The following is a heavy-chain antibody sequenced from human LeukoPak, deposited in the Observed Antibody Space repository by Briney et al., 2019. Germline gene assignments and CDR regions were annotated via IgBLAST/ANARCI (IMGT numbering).Heavy chain of an antibody. J-gene: IGHJ5*02. V-gene: IGHV4-30-2*01. CDR2: IYHSGST. CDR3: ARNRLTTVSWFDP. Sequence: PSETLSLTCAVSGGSISSGGYSWSWIRQPPGKGLEWIGYIYHSGSTYYNPSLKSRVTISVDRSKNQFSLKLSSVTAADTAVYYCARNRLTTVSWFDPWGQGTRVTVSS. CDR1: GGSISSGGYS. D-gene: IGHD4-11*01.